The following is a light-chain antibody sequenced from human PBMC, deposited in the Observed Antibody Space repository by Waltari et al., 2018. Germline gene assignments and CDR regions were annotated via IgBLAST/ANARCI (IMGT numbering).Light chain of an antibody. CDR1: KNIRSY. V-gene: IGKV1-39*01. CDR2: AAS. Sequence: DLQMTQSPSSLSASVGHRVPISCRASKNIRSYLSWYQQKPGIAPKLVIYAASTLQSGVPSRFSGSGSGTNFTLTITSLQAEDFATYFCQASYTTPYSFGQGTKVEIK. J-gene: IGKJ2*03. CDR3: QASYTTPYS.